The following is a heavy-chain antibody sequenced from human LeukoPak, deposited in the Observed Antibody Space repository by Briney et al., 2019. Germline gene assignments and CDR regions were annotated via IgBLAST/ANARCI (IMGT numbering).Heavy chain of an antibody. Sequence: SETLSLTCTVSGGSITNYYWSWIRQPPGKGLEWIGYIHYSGSTKYKSSLKSRVTISVDTSKNQFSLKLNSVTAADTAVYYCARGVARSSKFHFSYYFDYWGQGTLVTVSS. CDR3: ARGVARSSKFHFSYYFDY. CDR1: GGSITNYY. J-gene: IGHJ4*02. CDR2: IHYSGST. D-gene: IGHD6-6*01. V-gene: IGHV4-59*01.